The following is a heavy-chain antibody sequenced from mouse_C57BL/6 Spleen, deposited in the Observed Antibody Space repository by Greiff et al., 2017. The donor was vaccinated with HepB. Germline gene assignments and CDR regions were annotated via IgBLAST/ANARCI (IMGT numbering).Heavy chain of an antibody. CDR3: ARRDSNYGDFYG. Sequence: VQLQQPGAELVMPGASVKLSCKASGYTFTSYWMHWVKQRPGQGLEWIGEIDPSDSYTNYNQKFKGKSTLAIDKSSSTAYMPLSSLTSEDSAVYYCARRDSNYGDFYGWGTGTTVTVST. CDR2: IDPSDSYT. CDR1: GYTFTSYW. J-gene: IGHJ1*03. V-gene: IGHV1-69*01. D-gene: IGHD2-5*01.